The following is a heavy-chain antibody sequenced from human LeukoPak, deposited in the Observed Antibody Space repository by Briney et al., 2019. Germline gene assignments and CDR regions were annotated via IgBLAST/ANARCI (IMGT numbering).Heavy chain of an antibody. Sequence: GASVKVSCKASGGTFSSYAISWVRQAPGQGLEWMGGIIPIFGTANYAQKFQGRVTITADKSTSTAYMELSSLRSEDTAVYYCARAERSYSARFDYWGQGTLVTVSS. CDR1: GGTFSSYA. CDR2: IIPIFGTA. J-gene: IGHJ4*02. V-gene: IGHV1-69*06. CDR3: ARAERSYSARFDY. D-gene: IGHD2-21*01.